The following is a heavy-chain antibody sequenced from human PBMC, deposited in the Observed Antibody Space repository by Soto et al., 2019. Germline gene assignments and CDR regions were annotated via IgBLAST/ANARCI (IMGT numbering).Heavy chain of an antibody. CDR3: ARIKLVEWFFINVDVYDMDL. V-gene: IGHV3-48*02. J-gene: IGHJ6*02. D-gene: IGHD3-3*01. CDR1: GFSLSDYA. Sequence: GGSLRLSCVASGFSLSDYAVNWVRQAPGKGLEWVSFISSDSRTIYYADSVEGRFTVSRDNARNSVSLQMDSLRDEDAAVYYCARIKLVEWFFINVDVYDMDLWGQGTPVTSP. CDR2: ISSDSRTI.